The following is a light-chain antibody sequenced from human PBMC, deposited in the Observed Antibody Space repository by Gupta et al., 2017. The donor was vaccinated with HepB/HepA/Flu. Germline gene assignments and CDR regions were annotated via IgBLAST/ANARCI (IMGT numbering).Light chain of an antibody. CDR1: QSVSTTY. J-gene: IGKJ2*01. CDR2: GAS. Sequence: EIVLTQSPGTLSLSPGERANLSCRASQSVSTTYLAWYQQKSGQAPRLLIHGASSRATGIPDRFSGSGSGTDFTLTISRLEPEDFAVYFCQQYGGSSYTFGQGTKLEIK. V-gene: IGKV3-20*01. CDR3: QQYGGSSYT.